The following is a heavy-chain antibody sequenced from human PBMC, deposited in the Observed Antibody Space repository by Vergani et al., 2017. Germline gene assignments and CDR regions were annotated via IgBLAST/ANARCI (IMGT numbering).Heavy chain of an antibody. CDR1: GFTFSSYG. CDR3: AKALPAYCSSTSCAAGMDG. V-gene: IGHV3-30*02. D-gene: IGHD2-2*01. Sequence: QVQLVESGGGVVQPGGSLRLSCAASGFTFSSYGMHWVRQAPGKGLEWVAFIRYDGSNKYYADSVKGRFTISRDNSKNTLYVQMNSLRAEDTAVYYCAKALPAYCSSTSCAAGMDGWGQGTTVTVSS. CDR2: IRYDGSNK. J-gene: IGHJ6*02.